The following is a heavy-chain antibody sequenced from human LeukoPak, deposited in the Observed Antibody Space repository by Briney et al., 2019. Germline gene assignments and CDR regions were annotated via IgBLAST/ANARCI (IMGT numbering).Heavy chain of an antibody. CDR1: GFTFSSYD. D-gene: IGHD6-6*01. V-gene: IGHV3-23*01. CDR3: ARDPDSSPSLDY. J-gene: IGHJ4*02. Sequence: GGSLRLSCAASGFTFSSYDMSWVRQAPGKGLEWVSSISPSTNGKTYADSVKGRFTISTDNAKNTLYLQMDSLRAEDTAVYYCARDPDSSPSLDYWGQGTLVTVSS. CDR2: ISPSTNGK.